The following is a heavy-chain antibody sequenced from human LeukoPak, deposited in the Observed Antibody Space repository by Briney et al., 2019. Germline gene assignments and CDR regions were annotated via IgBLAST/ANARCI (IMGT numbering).Heavy chain of an antibody. Sequence: GASVKVSCKASGYTFTGFYIHWVRQAPGQGLEWMGWINPNSGDTKYAQKFQGRVTVTRDTSISTVYMELTMLRSGDTAVYYCARDLRIATIIDHTQQWGQGTLVTVSS. CDR1: GYTFTGFY. J-gene: IGHJ1*01. V-gene: IGHV1-2*02. CDR3: ARDLRIATIIDHTQQ. D-gene: IGHD5-24*01. CDR2: INPNSGDT.